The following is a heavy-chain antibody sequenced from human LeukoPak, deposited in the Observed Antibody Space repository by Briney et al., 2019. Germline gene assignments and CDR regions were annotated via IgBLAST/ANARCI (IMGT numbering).Heavy chain of an antibody. Sequence: GASVTVSCKASGYTFTGYYMHWVRQAPGQGLEWMGWINPNSGGTNYAQKFQGRVTMTRDTSISTAYMELSRLRSDDTAVYYCARDRPVHYYYYYMDVWGKGTTVTISS. CDR1: GYTFTGYY. V-gene: IGHV1-2*02. CDR2: INPNSGGT. D-gene: IGHD6-6*01. CDR3: ARDRPVHYYYYYMDV. J-gene: IGHJ6*03.